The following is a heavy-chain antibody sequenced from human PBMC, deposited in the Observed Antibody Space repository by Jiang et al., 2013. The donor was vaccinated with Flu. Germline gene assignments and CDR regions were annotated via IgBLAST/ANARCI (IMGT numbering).Heavy chain of an antibody. Sequence: CKASGYTFTNYYMHWVRQAPGQGLEWMGIINPSRGGTTYPQKFQGRVVMTSDTSTSTVYMELTSLRFEDAAVYYCARGRGHCGGGSCYSSGWFDPWGQGTLVTVSS. CDR2: INPSRGGT. CDR3: ARGRGHCGGGSCYSSGWFDP. CDR1: GYTFTNYY. J-gene: IGHJ5*02. D-gene: IGHD2-15*01. V-gene: IGHV1-46*01.